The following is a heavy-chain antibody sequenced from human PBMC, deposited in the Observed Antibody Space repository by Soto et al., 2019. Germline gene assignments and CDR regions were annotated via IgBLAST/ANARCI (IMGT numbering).Heavy chain of an antibody. V-gene: IGHV3-23*01. CDR1: GFIFDSYA. CDR3: AKDRKANADASDV. CDR2: ITASGVSA. Sequence: HPGGSLRLSCAASGFIFDSYAMNWVRQAPGKGLEWVSTITASGVSAYYADSVKGRFTISRDNSKNTLYLQMNSLRAEDTAIYYCAKDRKANADASDVWGQGTMVTV. J-gene: IGHJ3*01.